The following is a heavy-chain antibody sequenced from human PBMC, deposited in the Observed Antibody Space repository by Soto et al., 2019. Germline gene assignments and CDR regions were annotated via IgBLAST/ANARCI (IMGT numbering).Heavy chain of an antibody. J-gene: IGHJ4*02. CDR3: AKDLKGDYAYFDY. Sequence: GGSLRLSCAASGFTSSSYGMHWVRQAPGKGLEWVAVISYDGSNKYYADSVKGRFTISRDNSKNTLYLQMNSLRAEDTAVYYCAKDLKGDYAYFDYWGQGTLVTVSS. V-gene: IGHV3-30*18. CDR1: GFTSSSYG. D-gene: IGHD4-17*01. CDR2: ISYDGSNK.